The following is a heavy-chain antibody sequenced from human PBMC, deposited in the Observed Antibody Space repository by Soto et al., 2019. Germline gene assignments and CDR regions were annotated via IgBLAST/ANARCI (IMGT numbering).Heavy chain of an antibody. J-gene: IGHJ6*02. CDR2: INTDGSSQ. V-gene: IGHV3-74*01. D-gene: IGHD3-3*01. CDR3: ARGFDFWSGFYYYAMDV. Sequence: GGSLRLSCAASGLTFSGHWMHWVRQAPGKGLVWVSRINTDGSSQSYADSVKGRFTISRDNAKNTLYLQMNSLRAEDTAMYYCARGFDFWSGFYYYAMDVWGQGTTVTVSS. CDR1: GLTFSGHW.